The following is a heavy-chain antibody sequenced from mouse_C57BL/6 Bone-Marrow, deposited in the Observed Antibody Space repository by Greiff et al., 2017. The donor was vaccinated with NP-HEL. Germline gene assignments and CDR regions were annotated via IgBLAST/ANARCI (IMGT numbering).Heavy chain of an antibody. CDR1: GFNIKNTY. V-gene: IGHV14-3*01. CDR3: ARSQSSGVYYFDY. CDR2: IDPANGNT. J-gene: IGHJ2*01. Sequence: VQLKESVAELVRPGASVKLSCTASGFNIKNTYMHWVKQRPEQGLEWIGRIDPANGNTKYAPKFQGKATITADPSSNTAYLQLSSLTSEDTAIYYCARSQSSGVYYFDYWGQGTTRTVSS. D-gene: IGHD3-2*02.